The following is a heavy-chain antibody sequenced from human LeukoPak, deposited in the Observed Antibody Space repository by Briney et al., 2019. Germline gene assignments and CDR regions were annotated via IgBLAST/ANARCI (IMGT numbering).Heavy chain of an antibody. CDR1: GFPFSSFA. CDR2: ISYDGNNK. V-gene: IGHV3-30*19. CDR3: ARDPLNRRWGSYYFDY. J-gene: IGHJ4*02. D-gene: IGHD1-14*01. Sequence: PGGSLRLSCAASGFPFSSFAMHWVRQAPGKGLEWVAVISYDGNNKEYADSVKGRFTISRDNSKSTVYLQVNTLRGEDTAVFYCARDPLNRRWGSYYFDYWGQGTLVTVSS.